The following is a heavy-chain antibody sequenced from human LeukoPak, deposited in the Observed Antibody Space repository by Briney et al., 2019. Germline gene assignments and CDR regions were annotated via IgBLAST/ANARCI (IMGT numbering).Heavy chain of an antibody. J-gene: IGHJ6*03. CDR2: IFPSGGEI. Sequence: GGSLRLSCAASGFTFSTFAMIWVRQPPGKGLEWVSSIFPSGGEIHYADSVRGRFTISRDNSKSTLSLQMNSLRAEDTAVYYCAKEEEDVGGHYMDVWGKGTTVTVSS. D-gene: IGHD2-15*01. CDR1: GFTFSTFA. CDR3: AKEEEDVGGHYMDV. V-gene: IGHV3-23*01.